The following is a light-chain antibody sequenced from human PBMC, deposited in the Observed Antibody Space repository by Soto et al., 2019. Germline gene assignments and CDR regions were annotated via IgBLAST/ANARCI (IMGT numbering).Light chain of an antibody. CDR3: QQRSNWPPEVT. V-gene: IGKV3-11*01. CDR1: QSVSTY. Sequence: EIVLTQSPATLSLSPGERATLSCMASQSVSTYLAWYRQKPGQAPRLLIYDASNRATGIPARFSGSGSGTDFTLAISSLEPEDFALYYCQQRSNWPPEVTFGQGTRLEIK. CDR2: DAS. J-gene: IGKJ5*01.